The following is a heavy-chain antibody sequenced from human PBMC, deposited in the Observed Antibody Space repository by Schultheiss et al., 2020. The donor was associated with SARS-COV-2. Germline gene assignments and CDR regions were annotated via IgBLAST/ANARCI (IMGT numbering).Heavy chain of an antibody. Sequence: SVEVSCKASGGTFSSYAISWVRQAPGQGLEWMGGIIPIFGTAHYAQKFQGRVTITADESTSTAYMELSSLRCEDTAVYYCARWYSSSFVAVDNAFDIWGQGKMVTGSS. CDR2: IIPIFGTA. CDR3: ARWYSSSFVAVDNAFDI. D-gene: IGHD6-19*01. CDR1: GGTFSSYA. V-gene: IGHV1-69*13. J-gene: IGHJ3*02.